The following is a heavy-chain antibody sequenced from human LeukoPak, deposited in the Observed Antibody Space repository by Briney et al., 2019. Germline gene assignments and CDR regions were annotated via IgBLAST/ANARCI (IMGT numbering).Heavy chain of an antibody. D-gene: IGHD2-15*01. J-gene: IGHJ4*02. CDR3: ARSGGYCSGGTCFHFDY. CDR1: GFSLSNARMG. V-gene: IGHV2-26*01. CDR2: IFSNDEK. Sequence: SGPTLVNPTETLTLTCTVSGFSLSNARMGVSWIRQPPGKALEWLANIFSNDEKSYGTSLKSRLTISKDTSKSQVVLTMTNMDPVDTATYYCARSGGYCSGGTCFHFDYWGQGTLVTVSS.